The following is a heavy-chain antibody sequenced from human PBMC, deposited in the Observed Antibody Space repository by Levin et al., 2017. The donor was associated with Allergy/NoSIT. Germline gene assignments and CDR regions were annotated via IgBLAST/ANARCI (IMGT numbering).Heavy chain of an antibody. CDR1: GFTFGDYA. V-gene: IGHV3-49*03. CDR3: TSRRMSSSPRAAAGTGEPDY. CDR2: IRSKAYGGTT. Sequence: GGSLRLSCTASGFTFGDYAMSWFRQAPGKGLEWVGFIRSKAYGGTTEYAASVKGRFTISRDDSKSIAYLQMNSLKTEDTAVYYCTSRRMSSSPRAAAGTGEPDYWGQGTLVTVSS. J-gene: IGHJ4*02. D-gene: IGHD6-13*01.